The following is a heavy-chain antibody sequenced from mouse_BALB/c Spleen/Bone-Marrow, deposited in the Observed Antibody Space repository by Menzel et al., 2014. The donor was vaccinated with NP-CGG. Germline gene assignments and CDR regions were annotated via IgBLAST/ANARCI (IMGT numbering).Heavy chain of an antibody. CDR1: GYTFTSYW. Sequence: VQVVESGAELVKPGASVKLSCKASGYTFTSYWMHWVKQRPGQGLEWIGEINPSNGRTNYNEKFKSKATLTVDKSSSTAYMQLSSLTSEDSAVYYCAGTYFDYWGQGTTLTVSS. J-gene: IGHJ2*01. V-gene: IGHV1S81*02. CDR3: AGTYFDY. CDR2: INPSNGRT.